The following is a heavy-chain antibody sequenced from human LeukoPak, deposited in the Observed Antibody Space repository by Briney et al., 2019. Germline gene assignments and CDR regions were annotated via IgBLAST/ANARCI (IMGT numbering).Heavy chain of an antibody. V-gene: IGHV4-39*01. CDR1: GGSISSSRYY. CDR3: ARRVETAYFDY. Sequence: SETLSLTCTVSGGSISSSRYYWGWIRQPPGKGLEWIGSIYYSGSTYYNPSLKSRVNISIDTSKNQFSLKLSSVTAADTAVYYCARRVETAYFDYWGQGTLVTVSS. D-gene: IGHD1-1*01. CDR2: IYYSGST. J-gene: IGHJ4*02.